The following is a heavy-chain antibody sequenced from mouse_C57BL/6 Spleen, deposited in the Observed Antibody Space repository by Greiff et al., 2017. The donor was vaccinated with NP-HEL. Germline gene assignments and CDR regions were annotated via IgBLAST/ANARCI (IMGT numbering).Heavy chain of an antibody. V-gene: IGHV1-69*01. CDR2: IDPSDSYT. CDR1: GYTFTSYW. D-gene: IGHD4-1*01. CDR3: ARSPTGTRVDFDY. Sequence: QVQLQQPGAELVMPGASVKLSCKASGYTFTSYWMHWVKQRPGQGLEWIGEIDPSDSYTNYNQKFKGKSTLTVDKSSSTAYMQLSSLTSEDSAVYYCARSPTGTRVDFDYWGQGTTLTVSS. J-gene: IGHJ2*01.